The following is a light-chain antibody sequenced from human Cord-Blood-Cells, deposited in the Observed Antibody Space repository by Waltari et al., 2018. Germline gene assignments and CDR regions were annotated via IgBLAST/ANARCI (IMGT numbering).Light chain of an antibody. J-gene: IGKJ4*01. Sequence: DIVMTQSQDSLAVSLGERATINCKSSQSVLYSSNNKNYLAWYPQKPGQPPKLLIYWASTRESGVPDRFSGSGSGTDFTLTSSSLQAEDGAVYYCQQYYSTPLTFGVGTKVEIK. CDR1: QSVLYSSNNKNY. V-gene: IGKV4-1*01. CDR3: QQYYSTPLT. CDR2: WAS.